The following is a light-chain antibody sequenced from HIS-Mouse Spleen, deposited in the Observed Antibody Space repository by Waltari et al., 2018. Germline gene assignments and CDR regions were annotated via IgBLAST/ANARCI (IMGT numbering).Light chain of an antibody. J-gene: IGLJ3*02. Sequence: QSVLTQPPSASGTPGQRVTISCSGSSSNIASTYVTWYQQPPGTAPKLLIYRNNQRPSGVPDRFSGSKSGTSASLAISGLRSEDEADYYCAAWDDSLGGPVFGGGTKLTVL. CDR2: RNN. V-gene: IGLV1-47*01. CDR3: AAWDDSLGGPV. CDR1: SSNIASTY.